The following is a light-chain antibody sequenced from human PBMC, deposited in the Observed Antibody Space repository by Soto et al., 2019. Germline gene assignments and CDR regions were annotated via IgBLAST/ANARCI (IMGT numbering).Light chain of an antibody. CDR3: GTWDDSLSAGV. CDR2: END. Sequence: QSVLTQPPSVSAAPGQKVTISCFGSSSNIANNYVSWFQQLPGTAPKLLIYENDKRPSGIPDRFSGSKSGTSAALGITGLQTGDEADYYCGTWDDSLSAGVFGGGTSSPS. CDR1: SSNIANNY. J-gene: IGLJ3*02. V-gene: IGLV1-51*02.